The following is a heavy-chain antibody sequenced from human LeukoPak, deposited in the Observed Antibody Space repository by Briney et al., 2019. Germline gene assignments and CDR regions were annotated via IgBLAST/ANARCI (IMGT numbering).Heavy chain of an antibody. CDR3: ARHLHSDGSGSYLNWLDP. J-gene: IGHJ5*02. V-gene: IGHV4-4*09. Sequence: SETLSLTCTVSGGSVSSYYWSWIRQPPGKGLEWVGYIYTRGKTNSNPSLKGRVTILGDTSKNQFSLKLSSVTAADTAVYYCARHLHSDGSGSYLNWLDPWGQGILVTVSS. CDR1: GGSVSSYY. D-gene: IGHD3-10*01. CDR2: IYTRGKT.